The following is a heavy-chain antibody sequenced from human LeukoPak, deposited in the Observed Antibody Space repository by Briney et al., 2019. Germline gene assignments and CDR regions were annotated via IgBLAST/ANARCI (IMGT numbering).Heavy chain of an antibody. CDR2: ISYDGSNK. Sequence: PGGSLRLSCAASGFTFSSYGMHWVRQAPGKGLEWVAVISYDGSNKYYADSVKGRFTISRDNSKNTLYLQMNSLRAEDTAVYYCAKELLYCSSTSCWPYFDYWGQGTLVTVSS. CDR1: GFTFSSYG. V-gene: IGHV3-30*18. J-gene: IGHJ4*02. D-gene: IGHD2-2*01. CDR3: AKELLYCSSTSCWPYFDY.